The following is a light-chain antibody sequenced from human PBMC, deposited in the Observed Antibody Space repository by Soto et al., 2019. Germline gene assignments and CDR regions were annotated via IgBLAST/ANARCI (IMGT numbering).Light chain of an antibody. J-gene: IGKJ3*01. CDR1: QGIANY. CDR3: QKYNWPPFT. CDR2: AAS. Sequence: DIQMTQSPSSLGASVGDRVTISCRASQGIANYLAWYQQKPGEVPKLLIFAASTLHSGVSSRVTGSGSGTEFTLTISSLQPEDVATYYCQKYNWPPFTFGPGTKVEIK. V-gene: IGKV1-27*01.